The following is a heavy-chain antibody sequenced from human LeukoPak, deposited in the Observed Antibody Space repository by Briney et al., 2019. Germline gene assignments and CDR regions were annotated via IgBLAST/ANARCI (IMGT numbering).Heavy chain of an antibody. CDR2: ISYDGSNK. D-gene: IGHD2-15*01. CDR1: GFTFSSYA. J-gene: IGHJ2*01. CDR3: ARVPARDIVVVVAATQGWYFDL. V-gene: IGHV3-30-3*01. Sequence: GRSLRLSCAASGFTFSSYAMHWVRQAPGKGLEWVAVISYDGSNKYYADSVKGRFTISRDNSKNTLYLQMNSLRAEDTAVYYCARVPARDIVVVVAATQGWYFDLWGRGTLVTVSS.